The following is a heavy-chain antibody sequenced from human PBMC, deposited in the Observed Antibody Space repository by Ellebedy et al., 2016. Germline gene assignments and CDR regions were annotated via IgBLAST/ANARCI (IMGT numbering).Heavy chain of an antibody. CDR2: IYPGDSDT. D-gene: IGHD3-10*01. V-gene: IGHV5-51*01. CDR3: ARLGYYGSGSYYPLILFHYYYYGMDV. Sequence: GESLKISCKGSGYSFTSYWIGWVRQMPGKGLEWMGIIYPGDSDTRYSPSFQGQVTISADKSISTAYLQWSSLKASDTAMYYCARLGYYGSGSYYPLILFHYYYYGMDVWGQGTTVTVSS. J-gene: IGHJ6*02. CDR1: GYSFTSYW.